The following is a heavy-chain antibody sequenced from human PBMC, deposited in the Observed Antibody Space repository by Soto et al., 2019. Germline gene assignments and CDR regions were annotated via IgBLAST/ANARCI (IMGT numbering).Heavy chain of an antibody. J-gene: IGHJ5*02. CDR1: GFNISSYW. Sequence: GGPMRLSCAASGFNISSYWMSWVSKAPGKGLEWVANIKQDGSEKYYVDSVKGRFTISRDNAKNSLYLQMNSLRAEDTAVYYCARSIAARLNWFDPWGQGTLVTVSS. V-gene: IGHV3-7*01. CDR3: ARSIAARLNWFDP. CDR2: IKQDGSEK. D-gene: IGHD6-6*01.